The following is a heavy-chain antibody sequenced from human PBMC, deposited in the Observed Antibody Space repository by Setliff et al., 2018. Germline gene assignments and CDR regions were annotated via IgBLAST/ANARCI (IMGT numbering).Heavy chain of an antibody. V-gene: IGHV1-2*02. CDR2: INPKSGGT. Sequence: GASVKVSCKASGYPFVGYYIYWMRQTPGQGFEWMGWINPKSGGTKYAVKFQGRVTMTRDTSINTIYMELSSLTSDDTAIYYCAKRGDLAFDYWGQGTQVTVSS. D-gene: IGHD3-16*01. J-gene: IGHJ4*02. CDR3: AKRGDLAFDY. CDR1: GYPFVGYY.